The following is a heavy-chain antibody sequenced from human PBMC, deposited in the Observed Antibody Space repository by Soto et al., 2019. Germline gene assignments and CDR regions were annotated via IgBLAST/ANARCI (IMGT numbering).Heavy chain of an antibody. Sequence: GGSLRLSCAASGFTFSSYAMHWVRQGPGKGLQWVAVISYDGSDKYYADSVKGRFTISRDNSKNTLPLQMNSLGNEDRAVYYCAKDHCRGGSCYYFDYWGQGTLVTVSS. CDR2: ISYDGSDK. CDR1: GFTFSSYA. V-gene: IGHV3-30*18. J-gene: IGHJ4*02. CDR3: AKDHCRGGSCYYFDY. D-gene: IGHD2-15*01.